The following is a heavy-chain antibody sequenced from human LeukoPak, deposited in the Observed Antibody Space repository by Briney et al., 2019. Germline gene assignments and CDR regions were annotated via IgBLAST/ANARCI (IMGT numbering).Heavy chain of an antibody. CDR1: GFTFDDYA. CDR2: ISWNSGSI. D-gene: IGHD6-19*01. V-gene: IGHV3-9*01. J-gene: IGHJ4*02. CDR3: AKVTSGWYGSFDY. Sequence: GGSLRLSCAASGFTFDDYAMHRVRQAPGKGLEWVSGISWNSGSIGYADSVKGRFTISRDNAKNSLYLQMNSLRAEDTALYYCAKVTSGWYGSFDYWGQGTLVTVSS.